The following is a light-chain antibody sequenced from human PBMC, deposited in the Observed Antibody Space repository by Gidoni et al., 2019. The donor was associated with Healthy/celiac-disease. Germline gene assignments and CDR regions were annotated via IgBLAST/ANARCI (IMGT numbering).Light chain of an antibody. CDR2: EAS. J-gene: IGKJ4*01. CDR3: QQRSSWLT. CDR1: QSASNY. Sequence: EIVSTHSPATLSLSPGERATLSCRASQSASNYLAWYQQKPCPPPRLLIYEASNRATGIPARFSGSGSGTDFTLTISSLEHEDFAVYCCQQRSSWLTFGGGTKVEIK. V-gene: IGKV3-11*01.